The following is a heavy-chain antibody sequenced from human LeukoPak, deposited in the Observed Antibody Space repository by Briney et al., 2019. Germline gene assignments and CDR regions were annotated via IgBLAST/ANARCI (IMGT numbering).Heavy chain of an antibody. J-gene: IGHJ4*02. Sequence: GGSLRLSCAASGFTFDDYGMSWVRQAPGKGLEWVSGINWNGGSTGYADSVKGRFTISRDNAKNSLYLQMNSLRAEDTAVYYCAKEGVGVNYFDYWGQGTLVTVSS. CDR2: INWNGGST. V-gene: IGHV3-20*04. CDR3: AKEGVGVNYFDY. D-gene: IGHD3-10*01. CDR1: GFTFDDYG.